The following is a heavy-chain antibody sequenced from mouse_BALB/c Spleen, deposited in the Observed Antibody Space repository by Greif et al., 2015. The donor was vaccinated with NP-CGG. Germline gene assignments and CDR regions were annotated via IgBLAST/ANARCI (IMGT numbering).Heavy chain of an antibody. CDR3: ARDTGTFAY. Sequence: EVKLMESGGGLVQPGGSLRLSCATSGFTFTDYYMSWVRQPPGKALEWLGFIRNKANGYTTEYSASVKGRFTISRDNSQSILYLQMNTLRAEDSATYYCARDTGTFAYWGQGTLVTVSA. D-gene: IGHD4-1*01. CDR1: GFTFTDYY. CDR2: IRNKANGYTT. V-gene: IGHV7-3*02. J-gene: IGHJ3*01.